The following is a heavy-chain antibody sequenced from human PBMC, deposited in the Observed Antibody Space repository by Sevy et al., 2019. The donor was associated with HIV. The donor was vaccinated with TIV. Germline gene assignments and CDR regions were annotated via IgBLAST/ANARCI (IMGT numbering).Heavy chain of an antibody. CDR3: AREDFVSDRHFYSGMDV. Sequence: ASVKVSCKASGYSFRNYGISWVRQAPGQGLEWMGWISDYYGDTDYAQNFQGRLTMTTDTSTSTAYMELRSLRSDDTAVYFCAREDFVSDRHFYSGMDVWGQGTTVTVSS. J-gene: IGHJ6*02. CDR2: ISDYYGDT. V-gene: IGHV1-18*01. CDR1: GYSFRNYG. D-gene: IGHD3-3*01.